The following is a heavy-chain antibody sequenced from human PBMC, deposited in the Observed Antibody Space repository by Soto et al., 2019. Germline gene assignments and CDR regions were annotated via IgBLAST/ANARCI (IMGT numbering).Heavy chain of an antibody. V-gene: IGHV4-30-4*01. D-gene: IGHD1-7*01. J-gene: IGHJ4*02. Sequence: QVQLQESGPGLVKPSQTLSLTCTVSGGSISSGNYYWSWIRQPPGKGLEWIGFISYSGRTYYNASLKSRVTISVDTSKNQFSLNLNSVTAADTAVYYCATMGTSATGLYDFDYLGQGTLVTVSS. CDR3: ATMGTSATGLYDFDY. CDR1: GGSISSGNYY. CDR2: ISYSGRT.